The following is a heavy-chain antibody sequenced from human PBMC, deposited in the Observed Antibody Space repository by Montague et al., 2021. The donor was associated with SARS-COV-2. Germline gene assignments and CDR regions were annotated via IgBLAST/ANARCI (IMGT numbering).Heavy chain of an antibody. J-gene: IGHJ4*02. CDR3: ARQITKVREPFDS. V-gene: IGHV4-59*08. CDR1: GDSVSRSY. Sequence: SETLSLTCTVAGDSVSRSYWNWIRQSPGKGLEWIGNIYYYGSVNYNPSLKSRLSISLDTSKNQLSLTLTSVTAADTATYYCARQITKVREPFDSWGQGTLVLVSS. D-gene: IGHD3-10*01. CDR2: IYYYGSV.